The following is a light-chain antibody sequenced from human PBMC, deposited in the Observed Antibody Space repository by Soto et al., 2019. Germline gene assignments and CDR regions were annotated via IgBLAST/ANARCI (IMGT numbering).Light chain of an antibody. CDR2: RND. J-gene: IGLJ2*01. Sequence: QAVVTQPPSASGTLGQRVTISCSGSSSNIGSNYVYWYQQFPGSAPKLLIYRNDQRPSGVPDRFSGSKSGTSASLAISGPRSEDEADYYCAAWDDSLSAVVFGGGTKLTVL. CDR3: AAWDDSLSAVV. V-gene: IGLV1-47*01. CDR1: SSNIGSNY.